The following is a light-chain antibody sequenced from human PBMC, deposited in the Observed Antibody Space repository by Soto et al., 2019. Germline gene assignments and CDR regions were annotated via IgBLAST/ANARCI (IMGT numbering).Light chain of an antibody. CDR1: SSNIGAGYD. V-gene: IGLV1-40*01. Sequence: QSVLTQPPSVSGAPGQRVTISCTGSSSNIGAGYDVHWYQQLPGTAPKLLIYGNSNRPSGVPDRFSGSKSGTSASLAITGLQAEDEADYYCQSYDSSLSGFDVFGTGTKLTV. CDR3: QSYDSSLSGFDV. J-gene: IGLJ1*01. CDR2: GNS.